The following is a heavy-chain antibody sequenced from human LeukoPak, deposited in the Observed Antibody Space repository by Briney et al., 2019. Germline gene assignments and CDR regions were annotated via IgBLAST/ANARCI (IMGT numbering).Heavy chain of an antibody. V-gene: IGHV3-48*03. CDR3: GAAWQFVGALDI. Sequence: PGGSLRLSCAASGLSFRSYEFYWVRQAPGKGLEWISYISSGGSTIKCADSVKGRFTISRDDAKQSLYLQMNSLRAEDTAIYYCGAAWQFVGALDIWGHGTLVTVSS. D-gene: IGHD3-10*01. CDR2: ISSGGSTI. J-gene: IGHJ3*02. CDR1: GLSFRSYE.